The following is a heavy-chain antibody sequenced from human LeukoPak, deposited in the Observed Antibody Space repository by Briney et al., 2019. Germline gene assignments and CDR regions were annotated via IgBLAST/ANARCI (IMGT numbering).Heavy chain of an antibody. Sequence: GGSLRLSCAASGFTFSSYEMNWVRQAPGKGLEWVSYISSSGSTIYYADSVKGRFTISRDNAKNSLYLQMNSLRAEDTAVYYCAREGVALDAFDTWGQGTMVTVSS. J-gene: IGHJ3*02. V-gene: IGHV3-48*03. CDR1: GFTFSSYE. CDR3: AREGVALDAFDT. CDR2: ISSSGSTI.